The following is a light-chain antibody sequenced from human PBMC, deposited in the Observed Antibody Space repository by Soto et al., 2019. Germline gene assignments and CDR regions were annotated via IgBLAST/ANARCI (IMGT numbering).Light chain of an antibody. Sequence: EIVLTQSPATLSVSPGERATLSCRASQNIRTNLAWYQQKPGQAPRLFIYGASGRATGIPARLSGSGSGTEFTLTISNLQSEDAAVYYGQQYHNSPPLTFGGGTKVEIK. CDR3: QQYHNSPPLT. J-gene: IGKJ4*01. CDR1: QNIRTN. V-gene: IGKV3-15*01. CDR2: GAS.